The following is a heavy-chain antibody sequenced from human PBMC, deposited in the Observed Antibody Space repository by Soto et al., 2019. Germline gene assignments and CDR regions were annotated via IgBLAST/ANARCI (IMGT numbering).Heavy chain of an antibody. CDR1: GYTFTSYG. V-gene: IGHV1-18*01. Sequence: GASVKVSCKASGYTFTSYGISWVRQAPGQGLEWMGWISAYNGNTNYAQKLQGRVTMTTDTSTSTAYMELRSLRSDDTAVYYCARVAYCSGGSCYYLANWFDRWGKGTLVTVAS. CDR2: ISAYNGNT. D-gene: IGHD2-15*01. CDR3: ARVAYCSGGSCYYLANWFDR. J-gene: IGHJ5*02.